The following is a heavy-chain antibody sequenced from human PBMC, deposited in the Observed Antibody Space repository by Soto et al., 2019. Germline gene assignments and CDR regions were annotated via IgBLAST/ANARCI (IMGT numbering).Heavy chain of an antibody. Sequence: QVQLVESGGGVVQPGRSLRLSCAASGFNFRNYGMHWVRQAPGKGLERVAIIWYDGSNKYYADSVKGRFTISRDNSKDTLYLQMNNLRAEDTAVYYCARLYTWIMDYWGQGTLVTVPS. J-gene: IGHJ4*02. CDR2: IWYDGSNK. CDR1: GFNFRNYG. V-gene: IGHV3-33*01. D-gene: IGHD5-12*01. CDR3: ARLYTWIMDY.